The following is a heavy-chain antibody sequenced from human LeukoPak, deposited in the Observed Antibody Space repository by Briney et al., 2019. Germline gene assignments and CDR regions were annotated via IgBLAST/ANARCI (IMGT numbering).Heavy chain of an antibody. CDR2: INPNIGGT. V-gene: IGHV1-2*02. CDR3: ARVDILTGSDASDF. CDR1: GYTFTGYY. D-gene: IGHD3-9*01. Sequence: ASVKVSCKASGYTFTGYYMHWVRQAPGQGLEWMGWINPNIGGTNYAQKFQGRVTMTRDTSISTAYMELSRLRSDDTAVYYCARVDILTGSDASDFWGQGTMVTVSS. J-gene: IGHJ3*01.